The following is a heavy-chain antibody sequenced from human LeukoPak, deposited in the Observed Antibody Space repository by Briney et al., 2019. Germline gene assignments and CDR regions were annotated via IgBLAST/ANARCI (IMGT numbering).Heavy chain of an antibody. CDR3: ARDPQIGAEYFQH. Sequence: GGSLRLSCAASGFTFSSYGMHWVRQAPGKGLEWVAVIWYDGSNKYYADSVKGRFTISRDNSKNTLYLQMNGLRAEDTAVYYCARDPQIGAEYFQHWGQGTLVTVSS. J-gene: IGHJ1*01. CDR2: IWYDGSNK. D-gene: IGHD3-22*01. V-gene: IGHV3-33*01. CDR1: GFTFSSYG.